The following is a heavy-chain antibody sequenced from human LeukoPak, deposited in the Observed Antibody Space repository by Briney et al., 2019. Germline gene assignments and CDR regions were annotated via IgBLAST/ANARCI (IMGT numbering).Heavy chain of an antibody. V-gene: IGHV3-64D*06. CDR2: ISSNGGST. Sequence: GGSLRLSCSASGFTFSRYAMHWVRQAPGKGLEYVSAISSNGGSTYYADSVKGRFTISRDNSKNTLYLQMSSLRAEDMAVYYCVKDGSGSYYTYYFDYWGQGTLVTVSS. J-gene: IGHJ4*02. CDR3: VKDGSGSYYTYYFDY. CDR1: GFTFSRYA. D-gene: IGHD3-10*01.